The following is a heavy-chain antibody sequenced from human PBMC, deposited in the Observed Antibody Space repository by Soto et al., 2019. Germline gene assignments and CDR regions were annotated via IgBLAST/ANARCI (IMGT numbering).Heavy chain of an antibody. D-gene: IGHD2-2*03. CDR1: GYTFTSYA. J-gene: IGHJ3*02. Sequence: GASVKVSCKASGYTFTSYAMHWVRQAPGQRLEWMGWINAGNGNTKYSQKFQGRVTITRDTSASTAYMELSSLRSEDTAVYYCASARIGYCSSTSCHHAAFDIWGQGTMVTVSS. CDR3: ASARIGYCSSTSCHHAAFDI. CDR2: INAGNGNT. V-gene: IGHV1-3*01.